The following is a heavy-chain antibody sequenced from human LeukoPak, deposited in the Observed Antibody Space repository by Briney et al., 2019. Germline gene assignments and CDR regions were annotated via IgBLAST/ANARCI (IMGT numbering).Heavy chain of an antibody. CDR1: GFTFSSYA. Sequence: GRSLRLSCAASGFTFSSYAMHWVRQAPGKGLEWVAVISYDGSNKYYADSVKGRFTISRDNSKNTLYLQMNSLRAEDTAVYYCARVKLPQWLLHRAHSGHFDYWGQGTLVTVSS. V-gene: IGHV3-30-3*01. CDR2: ISYDGSNK. D-gene: IGHD3-22*01. CDR3: ARVKLPQWLLHRAHSGHFDY. J-gene: IGHJ4*02.